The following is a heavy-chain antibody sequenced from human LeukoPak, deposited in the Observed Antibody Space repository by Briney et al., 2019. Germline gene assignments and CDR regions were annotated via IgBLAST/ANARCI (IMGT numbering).Heavy chain of an antibody. CDR1: GFTFSNYW. D-gene: IGHD6-13*01. J-gene: IGHJ4*02. CDR3: AREGRESAGFDY. Sequence: GGSLRHSCVASGFTFSNYWMSWVRQAPGKGLEWVANIKQDESEKNYVDSVKGRFTISRDNAKNSLYLQTNSLRGEDTAVYHCAREGRESAGFDYWGQGTLVTVSS. CDR2: IKQDESEK. V-gene: IGHV3-7*01.